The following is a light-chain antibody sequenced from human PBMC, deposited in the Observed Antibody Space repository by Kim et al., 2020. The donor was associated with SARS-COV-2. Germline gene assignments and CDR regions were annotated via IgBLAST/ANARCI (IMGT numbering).Light chain of an antibody. CDR3: QEYTGLSSST. J-gene: IGKJ1*01. CDR1: QSFDKW. CDR2: EAS. V-gene: IGKV1-5*03. Sequence: DIQMTQSPSALSASVGDRVTITCRASQSFDKWLAWYQLKPGKAPKLLIYEASILHTGVPSRFSGSGSGTEFTLTISSLQPDDFATYYCQEYTGLSSSTFGRGTKVDIK.